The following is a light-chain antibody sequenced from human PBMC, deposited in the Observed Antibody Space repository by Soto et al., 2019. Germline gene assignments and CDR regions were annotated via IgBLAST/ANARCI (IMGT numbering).Light chain of an antibody. CDR3: QKYGSSPLT. CDR1: QSVSSS. Sequence: IVMTQSPATLSVSPGERATLSCRASQSVSSSLAWYKQKPGQAPRLLISGAPSRATRIPDRFSGGGSGTRFTLTICTLETEDFSVYYCQKYGSSPLTFGQGTKVEI. CDR2: GAP. J-gene: IGKJ1*01. V-gene: IGKV3-20*01.